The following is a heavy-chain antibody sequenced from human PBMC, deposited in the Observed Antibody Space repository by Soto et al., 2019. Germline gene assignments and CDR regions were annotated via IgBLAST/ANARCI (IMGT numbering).Heavy chain of an antibody. D-gene: IGHD3-22*01. CDR3: ARGRQRYDSSGYYYGRSDWFDP. Sequence: ASVKVSCKASGYTFTSYYMHWVRQAPGQGLEWMGIINPSGGSTSYAQKFQGRVTMTRDTSTSTVYMELSSLRSEDTAVYYCARGRQRYDSSGYYYGRSDWFDPWGQGTLVTAPQ. CDR2: INPSGGST. J-gene: IGHJ5*02. CDR1: GYTFTSYY. V-gene: IGHV1-46*01.